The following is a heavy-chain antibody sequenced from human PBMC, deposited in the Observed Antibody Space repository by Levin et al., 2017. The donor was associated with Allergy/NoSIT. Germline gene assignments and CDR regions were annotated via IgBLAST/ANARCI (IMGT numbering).Heavy chain of an antibody. Sequence: SVKVSCKASGGTFSSYAISWARQAPGQGLEWMGGIIPIFGTANYAQKFQGRVTITADESTSTAYMELSSLRSEDTAVYYCAVTDYDFWSGYSGPIQFDPWGQGTLVTVSS. CDR1: GGTFSSYA. CDR2: IIPIFGTA. D-gene: IGHD3-3*01. J-gene: IGHJ5*02. V-gene: IGHV1-69*13. CDR3: AVTDYDFWSGYSGPIQFDP.